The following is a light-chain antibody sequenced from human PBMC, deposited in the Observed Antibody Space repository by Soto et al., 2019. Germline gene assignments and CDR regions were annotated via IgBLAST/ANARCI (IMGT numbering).Light chain of an antibody. CDR3: QQYGSSPPST. V-gene: IGKV3-20*01. Sequence: EIVLTQSPGTLSLSPGERATLSCRASQSVSSSYLAWYQQKPGQAPRLLIYGASSRATGIPDRFSGNGSGTDFTLTISRLEPEDFAVYYCQQYGSSPPSTFGGGTKVEIK. CDR1: QSVSSSY. J-gene: IGKJ4*01. CDR2: GAS.